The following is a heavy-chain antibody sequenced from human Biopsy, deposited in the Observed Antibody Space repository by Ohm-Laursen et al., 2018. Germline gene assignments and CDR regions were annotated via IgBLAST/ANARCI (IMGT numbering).Heavy chain of an antibody. CDR1: GGTFNSYV. CDR2: IIPTFDTP. CDR3: AGGAAKGYPYDH. Sequence: SSVKVSCKTSGGTFNSYVITWVRQAPGQGLEWMGRIIPTFDTPTYAPDFQGRVTFIADKSTGTATLDLRSLTSEDTAVYYCAGGAAKGYPYDHWGQGTLVTVSS. V-gene: IGHV1-69*06. D-gene: IGHD6-13*01. J-gene: IGHJ5*02.